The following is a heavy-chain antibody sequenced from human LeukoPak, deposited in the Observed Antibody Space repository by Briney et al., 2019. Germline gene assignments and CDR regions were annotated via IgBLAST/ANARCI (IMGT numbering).Heavy chain of an antibody. J-gene: IGHJ5*02. CDR2: IKRDGSEK. CDR3: ARGLAAPDL. CDR1: GFSFSSYW. D-gene: IGHD5/OR15-5a*01. V-gene: IGHV3-7*03. Sequence: GGSLRLSCAASGFSFSSYWMSWVRQAPGKGLEWVANIKRDGSEKYYVDSVKGRFTISRDNAENSLFLQVNSLRADDTAVYYCARGLAAPDLWGQGTLVTVSS.